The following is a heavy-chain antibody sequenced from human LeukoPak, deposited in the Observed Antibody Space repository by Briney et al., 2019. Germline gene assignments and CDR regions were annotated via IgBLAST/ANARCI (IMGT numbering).Heavy chain of an antibody. CDR1: GYTFISYD. V-gene: IGHV1-8*01. J-gene: IGHJ4*02. Sequence: ASVKVSCKASGYTFISYDINWVRQATGQGLGWMGWMNPNSGITGYAHKFQGRVSITRNTSINTAYMELSSLRSEDRAVYYCARGLYYYDSNGRTPYDYWGQGTLVTVSS. CDR2: MNPNSGIT. CDR3: ARGLYYYDSNGRTPYDY. D-gene: IGHD3-22*01.